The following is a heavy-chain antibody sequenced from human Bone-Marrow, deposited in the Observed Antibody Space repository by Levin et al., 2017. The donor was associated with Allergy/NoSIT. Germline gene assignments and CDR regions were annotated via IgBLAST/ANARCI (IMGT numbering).Heavy chain of an antibody. D-gene: IGHD2-15*01. CDR1: GFTFRNYA. CDR2: ISLDGNTQ. Sequence: GESLKISCAVSGFTFRNYAMHWVRQAPGRGLEWVAFISLDGNTQYYADSVKGRFTVSRDNSNKTLHLQMNSLRVEDTAIYYCAKDTYTCSGGSCYFFDYWGQGALVTVSS. J-gene: IGHJ4*02. CDR3: AKDTYTCSGGSCYFFDY. V-gene: IGHV3-30*18.